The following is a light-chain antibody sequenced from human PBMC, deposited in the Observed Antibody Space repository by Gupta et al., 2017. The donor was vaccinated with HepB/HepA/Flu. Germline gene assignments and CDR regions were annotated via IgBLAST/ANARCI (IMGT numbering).Light chain of an antibody. CDR1: NSGSKS. CDR2: DDS. CDR3: QVWDSSNDHPVI. Sequence: SYVLTPPPSASVAPGKTARLTCGGNNSGSKSVHWYQQKPGQAPVVVVYDDSDRPSGIPERFSGSNSGNTATLTISRVEAGDEADYYCQVWDSSNDHPVIFGAGTKLTVL. V-gene: IGLV3-21*03. J-gene: IGLJ2*01.